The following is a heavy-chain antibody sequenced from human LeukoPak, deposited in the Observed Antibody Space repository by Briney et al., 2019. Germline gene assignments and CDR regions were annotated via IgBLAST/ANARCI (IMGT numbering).Heavy chain of an antibody. J-gene: IGHJ4*02. CDR2: IGPTSSYI. D-gene: IGHD5-12*01. Sequence: PGGSLRLSCEASGFTFCIYSMNWVRQAPGKGLEWVSSIGPTSSYIYYSDSVKGRFTISRDNAKNSLDLQMNSLRAEDTAVYYCARSRGYRGFFYCDYWGQGTLVTVSS. V-gene: IGHV3-21*06. CDR3: ARSRGYRGFFYCDY. CDR1: GFTFCIYS.